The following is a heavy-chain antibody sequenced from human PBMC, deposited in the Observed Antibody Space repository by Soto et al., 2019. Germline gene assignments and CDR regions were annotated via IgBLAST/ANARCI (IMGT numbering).Heavy chain of an antibody. J-gene: IGHJ1*01. CDR1: GYSFASQW. CDR3: ATSLAYFWKNRRYPENFQN. D-gene: IGHD3-16*01. CDR2: IDLSESYT. V-gene: IGHV5-10-1*01. Sequence: GESLKISCRVSGYSFASQWISWVRQVPGKGQEWMGRIDLSESYTTYNPSFQGHVTFSADKSITTAYLQWSSLKASDTAMYYCATSLAYFWKNRRYPENFQNWGLGTLVTVSS.